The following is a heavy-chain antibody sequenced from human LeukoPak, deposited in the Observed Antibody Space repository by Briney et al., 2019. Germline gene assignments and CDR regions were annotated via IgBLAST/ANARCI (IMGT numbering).Heavy chain of an antibody. CDR2: ISYTGSA. V-gene: IGHV4-39*01. CDR3: ERHVRGSSKYYYYMDV. D-gene: IGHD6-13*01. J-gene: IGHJ6*03. Sequence: PSETLSLTCTVSGGSISSSSYYWGWIRQPPGKGREWIGSISYTGSAYYNPSLKSPVTISVDTSKNQSSLKLSFVTAADTAVYYCERHVRGSSKYYYYMDVWGKGTTVTVSS. CDR1: GGSISSSSYY.